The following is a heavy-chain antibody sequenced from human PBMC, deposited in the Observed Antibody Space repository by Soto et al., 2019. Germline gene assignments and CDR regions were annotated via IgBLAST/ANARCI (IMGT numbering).Heavy chain of an antibody. D-gene: IGHD7-27*01. Sequence: QVQLLQSGAEVKKPGASVKVSCKASGYKFTTYGITWLRQAPGQGLEWLGGISTYNGNTEYAQNLEARVTMTSETSTSTAYLEVRSLPSDDTAVYFCARGLGTNGLDVWGQGTTVTVSS. J-gene: IGHJ6*02. V-gene: IGHV1-18*04. CDR1: GYKFTTYG. CDR2: ISTYNGNT. CDR3: ARGLGTNGLDV.